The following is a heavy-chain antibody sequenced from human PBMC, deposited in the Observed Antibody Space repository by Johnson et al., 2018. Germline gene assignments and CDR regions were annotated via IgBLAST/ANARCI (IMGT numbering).Heavy chain of an antibody. D-gene: IGHD3-10*01. V-gene: IGHV3-30*18. J-gene: IGHJ6*02. Sequence: QVQLVQSGGGVVQPGRSLRLSCAASGFTFSSYGMHWVRQAPGKGLEWVAVISYDGSNKYYADSVKGRFTISRDNSKNTLYLQMNSLRAEDTAVYYWAKEDWGERITMVRGYTYYYYGMDVWGQGTTVTVSS. CDR2: ISYDGSNK. CDR3: AKEDWGERITMVRGYTYYYYGMDV. CDR1: GFTFSSYG.